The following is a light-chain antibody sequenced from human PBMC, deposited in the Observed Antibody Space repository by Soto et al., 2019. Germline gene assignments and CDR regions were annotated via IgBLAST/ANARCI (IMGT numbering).Light chain of an antibody. V-gene: IGLV2-14*03. CDR2: DVS. CDR3: GSYSSSSTLYV. CDR1: SSDVGGSNY. Sequence: QSALTQPASVSGSPGQSITISCTGASSDVGGSNYVSWYQQHPGKAPKLMIYDVSNRPSGVSNRFSGSKSGNTASLTISGLQAEDAADYYCGSYSSSSTLYVFGTGTKLTVL. J-gene: IGLJ1*01.